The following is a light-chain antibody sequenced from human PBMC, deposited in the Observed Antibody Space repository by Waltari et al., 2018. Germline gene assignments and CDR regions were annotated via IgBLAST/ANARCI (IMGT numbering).Light chain of an antibody. CDR1: TSDVGNYDL. J-gene: IGLJ1*01. Sequence: QSALTQPASVSGTLGQSITISCTGTTSDVGNYDLVSWYQHHPGKAPKLLSCEVIQRPSGVSSRFSGSKSGNTASLTISGLQAEDEADYYCCSYAGRGTYVFGSGTKVTVL. V-gene: IGLV2-23*02. CDR2: EVI. CDR3: CSYAGRGTYV.